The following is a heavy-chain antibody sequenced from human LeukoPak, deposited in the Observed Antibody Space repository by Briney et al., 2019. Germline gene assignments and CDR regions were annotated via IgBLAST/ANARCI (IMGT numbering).Heavy chain of an antibody. CDR2: ISGSGGNT. CDR3: ARGSSLVIKILFDY. J-gene: IGHJ4*02. CDR1: EFTLSSYA. D-gene: IGHD3-9*01. Sequence: GGSLRLSCAASEFTLSSYAMSWVRQAPGKGLEWVSAISGSGGNTYFADSVRGRFTISRDNSKNTLYLQMNSLRAEDTAVYYCARGSSLVIKILFDYWGQGTLVTVSS. V-gene: IGHV3-23*01.